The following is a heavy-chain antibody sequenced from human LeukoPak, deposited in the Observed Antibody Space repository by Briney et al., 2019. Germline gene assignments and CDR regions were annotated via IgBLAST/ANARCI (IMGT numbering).Heavy chain of an antibody. CDR2: TYYRSKWYN. Sequence: SQTLSLTCVISGDTVSSNSAAWHWIRQSPSRGLEWLGRTYYRSKWYNDYAVSVKSRITINPDTSKNQFSLQLNSVTPEDTAVYYCAGYSYGVRPSWGQGTLVTVSS. V-gene: IGHV6-1*01. D-gene: IGHD5-18*01. CDR3: AGYSYGVRPS. J-gene: IGHJ5*02. CDR1: GDTVSSNSAA.